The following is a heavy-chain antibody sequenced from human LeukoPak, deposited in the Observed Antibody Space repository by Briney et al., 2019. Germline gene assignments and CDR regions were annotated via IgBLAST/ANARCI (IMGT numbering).Heavy chain of an antibody. CDR3: AREGTSSSWYGVDY. Sequence: SETLSLTCAVSGGSISSGGYSWSWIRQPPGKGLEWIGYIYHSGSTYYNPSLKSRVTISVDRSKNQFSLKLRSVTAADTAVYYCAREGTSSSWYGVDYWGQGTLVTVSS. J-gene: IGHJ4*02. D-gene: IGHD6-13*01. V-gene: IGHV4-30-2*01. CDR1: GGSISSGGYS. CDR2: IYHSGST.